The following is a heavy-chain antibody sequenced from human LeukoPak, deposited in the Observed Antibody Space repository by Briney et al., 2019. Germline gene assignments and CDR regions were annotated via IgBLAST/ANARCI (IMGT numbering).Heavy chain of an antibody. Sequence: SVTVSCKASGGTFSSYAMSWVRQARGQGVEGMGGIIPIFGTANYAQKFQGRVTITADESTSTAYMELSSLRSEDTAVYYCARDNQQQLVPLDYWGQGTLVTVSS. CDR3: ARDNQQQLVPLDY. CDR1: GGTFSSYA. J-gene: IGHJ4*02. CDR2: IIPIFGTA. V-gene: IGHV1-69*13. D-gene: IGHD6-13*01.